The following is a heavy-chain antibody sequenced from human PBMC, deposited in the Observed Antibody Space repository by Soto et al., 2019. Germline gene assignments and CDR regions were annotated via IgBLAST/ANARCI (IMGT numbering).Heavy chain of an antibody. CDR2: IIHIFGVT. J-gene: IGHJ1*01. CDR1: GGTFSSYT. Sequence: QVQLVQSGAEVKKPGSSVKVSCKASGGTFSSYTITWVRQAPGQGLEWLGRIIHIFGVTNYAQKFQDRVTLTADRSTPIAYMELRILRSEEMDVYYCVRDWESTTQSWGFGDSWGQGTLVTVSS. D-gene: IGHD3-10*01. CDR3: VRDWESTTQSWGFGDS. V-gene: IGHV1-69*08.